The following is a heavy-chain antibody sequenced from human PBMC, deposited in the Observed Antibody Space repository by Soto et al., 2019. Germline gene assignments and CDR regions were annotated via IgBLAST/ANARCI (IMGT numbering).Heavy chain of an antibody. CDR1: GFTFSSYA. CDR3: ARVSSGWYSNFDY. J-gene: IGHJ4*02. CDR2: ISGSGGST. Sequence: EVQLLESGGGLVQPGGSLRLSCAASGFTFSSYAMSWVRQAPGKGLEWVSAISGSGGSTYYADSVKGRFTISRDNSKNTLYLQMNSLRAEDTAVYYGARVSSGWYSNFDYWGQGTLVTVSS. D-gene: IGHD6-19*01. V-gene: IGHV3-23*01.